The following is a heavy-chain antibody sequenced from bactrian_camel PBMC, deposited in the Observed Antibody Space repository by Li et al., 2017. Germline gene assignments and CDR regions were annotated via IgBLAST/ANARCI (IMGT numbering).Heavy chain of an antibody. CDR2: IDGSGTT. CDR1: GSTALNSC. Sequence: VQLVESGGGSVQAGGSLRLTCVATGSTALNSCMAWFRRAAGNEREGVASIDGSGTTTYGDSVKGRFTISKDNRKNILYLQMNSLTPGTLPCTIVRHATNLAWARAVGSADLVSGARGPRSPSP. V-gene: IGHV3S53*01. J-gene: IGHJ6*01. CDR3: RHATNLAWARAVGSADLVS. D-gene: IGHD1*01.